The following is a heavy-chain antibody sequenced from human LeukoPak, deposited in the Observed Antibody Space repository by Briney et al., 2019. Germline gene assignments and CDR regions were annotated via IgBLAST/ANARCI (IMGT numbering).Heavy chain of an antibody. V-gene: IGHV1-2*02. CDR3: ARGRGVIITVH. CDR1: GGTSSNYA. CDR2: INPNSGGT. J-gene: IGHJ4*02. Sequence: ASVKVSCKASGGTSSNYAISWVRQAPGQGLEWMGWINPNSGGTNYAQKFQGRVTMTRDTSISTAYMELSRLRSDDTAVYYCARGRGVIITVHWGQGTLVTVSS. D-gene: IGHD3-10*01.